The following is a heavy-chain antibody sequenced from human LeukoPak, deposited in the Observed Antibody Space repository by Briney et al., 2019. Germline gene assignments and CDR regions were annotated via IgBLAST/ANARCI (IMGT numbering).Heavy chain of an antibody. CDR1: GGSISNYY. CDR2: IYYRGST. Sequence: PSETLSLTCTVSGGSISNYYWSWIRQTPGKGLEWIGYIYYRGSTNYNPSLKSRVTISVDTSKNQFSLKLSSVTAADTAVYYCARQGWHGSGCHYFDYWGQGTLVNVSS. V-gene: IGHV4-59*08. D-gene: IGHD3-10*01. J-gene: IGHJ4*02. CDR3: ARQGWHGSGCHYFDY.